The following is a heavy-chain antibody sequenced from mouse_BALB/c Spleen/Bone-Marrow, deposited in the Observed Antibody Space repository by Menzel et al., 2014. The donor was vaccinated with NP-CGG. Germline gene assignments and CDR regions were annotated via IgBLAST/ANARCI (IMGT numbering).Heavy chain of an antibody. CDR2: IDPSDSET. CDR3: ARSGGNYVSFAY. Sequence: QVQLKHSGAELVKPGAPVKLSCMASGYTFTSYWMNWVKQRPGRGLEWIGRIDPSDSETHYNQKFKDKATLTVDKSSSTAYILLSSLTSEDSAVYYCARSGGNYVSFAYWGQGTLVTVSA. J-gene: IGHJ3*01. CDR1: GYTFTSYW. D-gene: IGHD2-1*01. V-gene: IGHV1-69*02.